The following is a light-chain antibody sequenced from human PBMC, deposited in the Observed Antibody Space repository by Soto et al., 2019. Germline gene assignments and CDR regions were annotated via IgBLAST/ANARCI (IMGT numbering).Light chain of an antibody. J-gene: IGKJ3*01. Sequence: EIGLTQSPGTLSLSPGERATLSCRASQSVSSSYLAWYQQKPGQAPRLLIYGASGRATAIPDRFSGSGSGTDFTLTISRLEPEDFAVYYCQQYGSSKLTFGPGTKVDIK. CDR1: QSVSSSY. CDR2: GAS. V-gene: IGKV3-20*01. CDR3: QQYGSSKLT.